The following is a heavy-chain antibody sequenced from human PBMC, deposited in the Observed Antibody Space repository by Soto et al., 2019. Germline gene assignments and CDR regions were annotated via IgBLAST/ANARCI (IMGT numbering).Heavy chain of an antibody. CDR1: GYSISSGYY. J-gene: IGHJ4*02. Sequence: PSETLSLTCSVSGYSISSGYYWGWVRQPPGKGLEWIGSIHHSGTTYNNPSLKSRVTISVETSKNQFSLKLTSMTAADTAVYYCARDGTYSYSSAFDYWGQSIQGTVSS. D-gene: IGHD6-6*01. CDR2: IHHSGTT. V-gene: IGHV4-38-2*02. CDR3: ARDGTYSYSSAFDY.